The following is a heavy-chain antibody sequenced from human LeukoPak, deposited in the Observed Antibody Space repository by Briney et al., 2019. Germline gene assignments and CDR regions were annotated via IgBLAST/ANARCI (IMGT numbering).Heavy chain of an antibody. Sequence: PGGSLRLSCAASGFTFNNYAMGWVRQAPGKGLEWVSTISSSGGRTYYADSVKGRFTFSRDNSKNTLYLQMNSLRAEDTAVYYCARAGIFGVVPDYWGQGTLVTVSS. CDR2: ISSSGGRT. CDR3: ARAGIFGVVPDY. CDR1: GFTFNNYA. D-gene: IGHD3-3*01. J-gene: IGHJ4*02. V-gene: IGHV3-23*01.